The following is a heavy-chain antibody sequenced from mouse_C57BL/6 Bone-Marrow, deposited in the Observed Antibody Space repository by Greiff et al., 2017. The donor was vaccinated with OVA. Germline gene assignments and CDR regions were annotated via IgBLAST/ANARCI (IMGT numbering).Heavy chain of an antibody. CDR3: ALLAMDYY. D-gene: IGHD1-1*02. J-gene: IGHJ4*01. CDR1: GYAFSSYW. Sequence: VQLQQSGAELVKPGASVKISCKASGYAFSSYWMHWVKQRPIQGLEWIGNIDPSDSETHYNQKFKDKATLTVDKSSSTAYMQLSSLTSEDSAVYYCALLAMDYYWGQGTSVTVSS. CDR2: IDPSDSET. V-gene: IGHV1-52*01.